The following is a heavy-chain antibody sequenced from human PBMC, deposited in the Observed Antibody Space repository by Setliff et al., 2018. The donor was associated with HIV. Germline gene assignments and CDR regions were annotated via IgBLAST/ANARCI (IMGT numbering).Heavy chain of an antibody. Sequence: PGESLKISCKASGYKFYTYWIGWVRQMPGKGLEWMGIIYPTDSDTRYSPSFQGHVTFSVDTSISTAYLQWNSLNASDTAIYYCARHDYSDSRGYLDSWGQGTLVTVSS. CDR3: ARHDYSDSRGYLDS. D-gene: IGHD3-22*01. V-gene: IGHV5-51*01. J-gene: IGHJ4*02. CDR1: GYKFYTYW. CDR2: IYPTDSDT.